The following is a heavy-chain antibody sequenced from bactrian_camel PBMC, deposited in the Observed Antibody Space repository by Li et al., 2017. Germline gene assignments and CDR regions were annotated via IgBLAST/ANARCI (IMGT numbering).Heavy chain of an antibody. J-gene: IGHJ4*01. CDR1: GYTVGSHC. D-gene: IGHD2*01. CDR3: AASGTVPCGLDPRQYHT. Sequence: HVQLVESGGGSVKPGGSLRLSCAGSGYTVGSHCMGWFRQVPGKEREGVALIGTYDRYTIYADSVKGRFTISLSSAQNAMTLEMNTLTPEDTGKYYCAASGTVPCGLDPRQYHTWGQGTQVTVS. CDR2: IGTYDRYT. V-gene: IGHV3S6*01.